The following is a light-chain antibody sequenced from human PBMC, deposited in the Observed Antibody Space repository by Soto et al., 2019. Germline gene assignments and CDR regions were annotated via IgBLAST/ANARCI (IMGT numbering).Light chain of an antibody. CDR2: AAS. J-gene: IGKJ1*01. V-gene: IGKV1-27*01. CDR3: QKYNRSPRT. CDR1: QGIGNY. Sequence: DIQMTQSPSSLSASRGDRATISCRASQGIGNYLAWYQLQPGKVPKLLIYAASTLQSGVPSRFSGSGSGTDFTLTISSLQPEDVAAYYCQKYNRSPRTFGQGTKVEI.